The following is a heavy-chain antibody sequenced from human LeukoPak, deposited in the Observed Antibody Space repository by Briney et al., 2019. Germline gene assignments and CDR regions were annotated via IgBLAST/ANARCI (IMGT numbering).Heavy chain of an antibody. J-gene: IGHJ4*02. CDR1: GYTFTSCG. V-gene: IGHV1-18*01. CDR2: ISTYNGNT. Sequence: ASVKVSCXASGYTFTSCGISWVRQAPGQGLEWMGWISTYNGNTNYAQKLRGRVTMTTDTSTSTAYMELRSLRSDNTAVYYCARDQAYCSIITCPFDYWGQGTLDTVSS. D-gene: IGHD2-2*01. CDR3: ARDQAYCSIITCPFDY.